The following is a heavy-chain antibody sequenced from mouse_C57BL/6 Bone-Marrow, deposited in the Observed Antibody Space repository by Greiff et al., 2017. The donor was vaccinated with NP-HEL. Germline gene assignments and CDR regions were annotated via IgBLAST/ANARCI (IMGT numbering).Heavy chain of an antibody. CDR2: IDPTSGGT. D-gene: IGHD1-1*01. V-gene: IGHV1-72*01. CDR1: GYTFTNYW. CDR3: ARYYSGSGCFDY. Sequence: VQLQQPGAELVKPGASVKLSCKASGYTFTNYWMHWVKQRPGRGLEWIGRIDPTSGGTKYNEKFKSKATLTVDKPSSTAYMQLSSLTSEDSAISICARYYSGSGCFDYWGQGTTLTVSS. J-gene: IGHJ2*01.